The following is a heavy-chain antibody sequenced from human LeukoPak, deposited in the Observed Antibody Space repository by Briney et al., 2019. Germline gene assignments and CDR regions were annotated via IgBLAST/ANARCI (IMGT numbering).Heavy chain of an antibody. CDR3: ARWGSGYSHPFDY. J-gene: IGHJ4*02. CDR2: IYSGGST. D-gene: IGHD3-22*01. CDR1: GFTVSSNY. Sequence: GGSLRLSCAASGFTVSSNYMSWVRQAPGKGLEWVSVIYSGGSTYYADSVKGRFTISRDNSKNTLYLQMNSLRAEDTAVYYCARWGSGYSHPFDYWGQGTLVTVSS. V-gene: IGHV3-53*01.